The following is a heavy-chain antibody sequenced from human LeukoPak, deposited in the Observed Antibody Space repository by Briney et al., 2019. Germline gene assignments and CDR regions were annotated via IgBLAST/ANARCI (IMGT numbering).Heavy chain of an antibody. CDR3: ARDFNPAGYSSGWSTCGS. J-gene: IGHJ5*02. Sequence: PGGSLRLSCASSGFTFSSYSMSWVRQAPGKGLEWVANIKQDGSENYYVDSVKGRFTISRDNAKNSLYLQMNTLRFEDTAVYYCARDFNPAGYSSGWSTCGSWGQGTLVTVSS. CDR2: IKQDGSEN. CDR1: GFTFSSYS. V-gene: IGHV3-7*05. D-gene: IGHD6-19*01.